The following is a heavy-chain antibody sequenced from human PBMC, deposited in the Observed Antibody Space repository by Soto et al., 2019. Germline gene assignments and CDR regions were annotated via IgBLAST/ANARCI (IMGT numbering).Heavy chain of an antibody. V-gene: IGHV3-30*18. D-gene: IGHD1-7*01. Sequence: GGSLRLSCAASGFTFSSYGMHWVRQAPGEGLEWVAVISYDGSNKYYADSVKGRFTISRDNSKNTLYLQMNSLRAEDTAVYYCAKDGPELRTDSYYYYYYMDVWGKGTTVTVSS. CDR3: AKDGPELRTDSYYYYYYMDV. J-gene: IGHJ6*03. CDR1: GFTFSSYG. CDR2: ISYDGSNK.